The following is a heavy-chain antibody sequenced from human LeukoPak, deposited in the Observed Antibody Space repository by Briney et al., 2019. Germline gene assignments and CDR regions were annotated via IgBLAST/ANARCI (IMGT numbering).Heavy chain of an antibody. CDR2: IYYSGST. D-gene: IGHD3-16*02. V-gene: IGHV4-39*01. CDR1: GGSISSSSYY. Sequence: SETLSLTCTVSGGSISSSSYYWGWIRQPPGKGLEWIGSIYYSGSTYYNPSLKSRVTISVDTSKNQFSLKLSSVTAADTAVYHCARIKYYDYVWGSYRSYYFDYWGQGTLVTVSS. CDR3: ARIKYYDYVWGSYRSYYFDY. J-gene: IGHJ4*02.